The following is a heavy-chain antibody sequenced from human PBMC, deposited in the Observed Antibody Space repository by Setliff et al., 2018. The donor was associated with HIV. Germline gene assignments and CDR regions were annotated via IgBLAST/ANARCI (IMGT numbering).Heavy chain of an antibody. Sequence: SVKVSCKASGGTFSSYAISWVRQAPGQGLEWMGGIIPIFGTANYAQKFQGRVTITTDESTSTAYMELSSLRSEDTAVYYCAFDSSGLLRVGELSLYEKGDAFDIWGQGTMVTVSS. CDR2: IIPIFGTA. J-gene: IGHJ3*02. CDR1: GGTFSSYA. V-gene: IGHV1-69*05. D-gene: IGHD3-16*02. CDR3: AFDSSGLLRVGELSLYEKGDAFDI.